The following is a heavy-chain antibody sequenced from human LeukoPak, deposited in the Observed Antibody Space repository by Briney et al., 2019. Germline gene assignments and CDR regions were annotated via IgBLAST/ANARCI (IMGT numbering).Heavy chain of an antibody. J-gene: IGHJ4*02. Sequence: GSLRLSCAASGFTFNRNAISWVRQAPGKGLEWVSTICGSGDKTFYADSVKGRFTISRDTSKNMVHLQMNSLTGEDTALYYCVRRGDASSGWGDHDFWGQGALVTVSS. CDR2: ICGSGDKT. V-gene: IGHV3-23*01. D-gene: IGHD6-19*01. CDR1: GFTFNRNA. CDR3: VRRGDASSGWGDHDF.